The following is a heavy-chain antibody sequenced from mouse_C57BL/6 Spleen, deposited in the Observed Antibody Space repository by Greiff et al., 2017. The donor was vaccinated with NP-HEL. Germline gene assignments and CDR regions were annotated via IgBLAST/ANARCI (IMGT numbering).Heavy chain of an antibody. D-gene: IGHD3-2*02. V-gene: IGHV1-81*01. Sequence: VQLQQSGAELARPGASVKLSCKASGYTFTSYGISWVKQRTGQGLEWIGEIYPRSGNTYYNEKFKGKATLTADKSSSTAYMELRSLTSEDSAVYFCARGSSGYDYAMDYWGQGTSVTVSS. CDR3: ARGSSGYDYAMDY. CDR1: GYTFTSYG. J-gene: IGHJ4*01. CDR2: IYPRSGNT.